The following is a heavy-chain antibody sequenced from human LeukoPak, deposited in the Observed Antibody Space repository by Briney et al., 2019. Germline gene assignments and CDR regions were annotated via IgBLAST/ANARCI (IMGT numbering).Heavy chain of an antibody. CDR1: GGSISSGSYY. D-gene: IGHD2-21*02. CDR2: IYTSGST. V-gene: IGHV4-61*02. J-gene: IGHJ5*02. CDR3: ARVGDYCGGNCYDWFDP. Sequence: SQTLSLTCTVSGGSISSGSYYWSWIRQPAGKGLEWIGRIYTSGSTNYNPSLKSRVTISVDTSKNQFSLKLSSVTAADTAVYYCARVGDYCGGNCYDWFDPWGQRTLVTVSS.